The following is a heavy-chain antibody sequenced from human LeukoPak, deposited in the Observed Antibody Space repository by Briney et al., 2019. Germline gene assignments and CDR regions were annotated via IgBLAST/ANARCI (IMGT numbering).Heavy chain of an antibody. J-gene: IGHJ4*02. V-gene: IGHV3-23*01. CDR2: ISGSGGST. Sequence: PGGSLRLSCAASGFTFSSYAMSWVRQAPGKGLEWVAAISGSGGSTYYADSVKGRFTISRDNSKNTLYPQMNSLRAEDTAVYYCASQRPYMGPVFDYWGQGTLVTVSS. CDR1: GFTFSSYA. D-gene: IGHD1-26*01. CDR3: ASQRPYMGPVFDY.